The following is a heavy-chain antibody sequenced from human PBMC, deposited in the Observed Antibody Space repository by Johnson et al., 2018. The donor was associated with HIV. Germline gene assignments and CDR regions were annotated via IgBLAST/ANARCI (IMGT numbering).Heavy chain of an antibody. D-gene: IGHD6-13*01. V-gene: IGHV3-66*01. CDR3: TRSIAATGRDALDI. J-gene: IGHJ3*02. CDR1: RFTFSDYY. CDR2: IYSGGST. Sequence: MQLVESGGGLVKPGGSLRLSCAASRFTFSDYYMSWVRQAPGKGLEWVSTIYSGGSTYYADSVKGRFTISRDDSKNTLYLQMNSLKTEDTAVYYCTRSIAATGRDALDIWGQGTMVTVSS.